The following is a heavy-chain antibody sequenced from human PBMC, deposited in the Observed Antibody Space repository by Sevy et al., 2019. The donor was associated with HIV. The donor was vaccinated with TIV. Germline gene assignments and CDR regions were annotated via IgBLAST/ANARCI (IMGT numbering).Heavy chain of an antibody. Sequence: GGSLRLSCAASGFNFDNYAMHWVRQVPGKGLEWVSGISWNSGSIGYADSVKGRFTISRDNAKNSLNLQMNSLRAEDTAVYYCTRNGGAFDNGFDPWGQGTLVTVSS. CDR3: TRNGGAFDNGFDP. V-gene: IGHV3-9*01. J-gene: IGHJ5*02. CDR2: ISWNSGSI. D-gene: IGHD2-8*01. CDR1: GFNFDNYA.